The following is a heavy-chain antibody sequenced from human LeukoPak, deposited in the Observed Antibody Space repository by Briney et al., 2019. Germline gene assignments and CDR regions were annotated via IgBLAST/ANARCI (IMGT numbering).Heavy chain of an antibody. CDR1: GFTVSSNY. V-gene: IGHV3-66*02. D-gene: IGHD2-2*01. J-gene: IGHJ6*03. Sequence: GGSLRLSCAASGFTVSSNYISWVRQAPGKGLEWVSVIYSGGSTYYADSVKGRFTISRDNSKNTLYLQMNSLRAEDTAVYYCARDRSGPQYCSSTSCPINYYYYYMDVWGKGTTVTVSS. CDR2: IYSGGST. CDR3: ARDRSGPQYCSSTSCPINYYYYYMDV.